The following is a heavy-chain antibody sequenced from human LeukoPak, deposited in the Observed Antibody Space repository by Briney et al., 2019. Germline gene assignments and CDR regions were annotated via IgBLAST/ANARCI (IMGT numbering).Heavy chain of an antibody. CDR1: GYTFTSYY. V-gene: IGHV1-46*01. CDR2: INPSGGST. J-gene: IGHJ4*02. D-gene: IGHD3-22*01. CDR3: ARRVSNYDSSGYILDYFDY. Sequence: ASVKVSCKASGYTFTSYYMHWVRQAPGQGLEWMGIINPSGGSTSYAQKFQGRVTMTRDTSTSTVYMELSSLRSEDTAVYYCARRVSNYDSSGYILDYFDYWGQGTLVTVSS.